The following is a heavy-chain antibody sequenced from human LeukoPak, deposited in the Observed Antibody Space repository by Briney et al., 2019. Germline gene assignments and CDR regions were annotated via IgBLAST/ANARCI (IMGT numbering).Heavy chain of an antibody. J-gene: IGHJ4*02. V-gene: IGHV4-59*01. Sequence: TWETLSLTCTVSGGSISSYYWSWIRPPPGKGLEWIGYIYDSGSTNYNPSLKSRVTISVDTSKNQFSLKLSSVTAADTAVYYCARATAPLHYDFWSGYYRTAHAPYYFDYWGQGTLVTVSS. CDR3: ARATAPLHYDFWSGYYRTAHAPYYFDY. D-gene: IGHD3-3*01. CDR2: IYDSGST. CDR1: GGSISSYY.